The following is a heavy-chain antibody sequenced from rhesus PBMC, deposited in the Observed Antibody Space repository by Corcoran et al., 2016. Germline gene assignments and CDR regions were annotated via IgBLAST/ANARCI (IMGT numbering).Heavy chain of an antibody. CDR3: ARGFGYSYDY. J-gene: IGHJ4*01. D-gene: IGHD5-12*01. Sequence: QVQLQESGPGLVKPSETLSLTCAVSGGSISSNYWSWIRQPPGKGLEWIGRIFGSSGRTSYNPSLTIRVTSSPYTSKNQFSLKLSSVPAADTALYYCARGFGYSYDYWGQGVLVTVSS. CDR1: GGSISSNY. V-gene: IGHV4-147*01. CDR2: IFGSSGRT.